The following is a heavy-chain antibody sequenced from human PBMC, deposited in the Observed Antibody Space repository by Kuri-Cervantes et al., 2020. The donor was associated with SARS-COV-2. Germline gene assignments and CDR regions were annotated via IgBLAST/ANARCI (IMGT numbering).Heavy chain of an antibody. CDR2: IYYSGST. D-gene: IGHD6-6*01. V-gene: IGHV4-30-4*08. Sequence: LRLSCAVSGYSISSGYYWSWIRQPPGKGLEWIGYIYYSGSTYYNPSLKSRVTISVDTSKNQFSLKLSSVTAADTAVYYCARVRSSSPGPLDYWGQGTLVTVSS. J-gene: IGHJ4*02. CDR3: ARVRSSSPGPLDY. CDR1: GYSISSGYY.